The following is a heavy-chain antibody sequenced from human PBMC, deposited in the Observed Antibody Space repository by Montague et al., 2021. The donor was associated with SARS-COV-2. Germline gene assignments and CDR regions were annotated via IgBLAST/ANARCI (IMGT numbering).Heavy chain of an antibody. CDR1: GGSISSYY. D-gene: IGHD2-15*01. CDR3: ARRSLGYCSGGSCYSGCDY. Sequence: SETLSLTCTVSGGSISSYYWSWIRQPPGKGLEWIGYIYYSGSTNXNPSLKSRVTISVDTSKNQFSLKLSSVTAADTAVYYCARRSLGYCSGGSCYSGCDYWGQGTLVTVSS. J-gene: IGHJ4*02. CDR2: IYYSGST. V-gene: IGHV4-59*01.